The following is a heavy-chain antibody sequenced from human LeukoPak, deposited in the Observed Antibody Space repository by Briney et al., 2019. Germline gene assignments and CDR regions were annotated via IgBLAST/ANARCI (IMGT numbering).Heavy chain of an antibody. CDR2: ISSNGDRI. Sequence: GGSLRLSCSVSGFTFSSYAMYWVRQPPGKGLEYVSAISSNGDRIYYADSVKGRFTISRDNSKNTVYLQMSSLGAGDTAAYYCVKVRIPGTTVTGFDYWGQGTLVTVSS. D-gene: IGHD4-17*01. V-gene: IGHV3-64D*09. CDR3: VKVRIPGTTVTGFDY. J-gene: IGHJ4*02. CDR1: GFTFSSYA.